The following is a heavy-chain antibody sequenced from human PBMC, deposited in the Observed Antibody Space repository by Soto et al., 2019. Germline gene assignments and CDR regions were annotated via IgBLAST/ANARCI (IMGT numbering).Heavy chain of an antibody. CDR2: IYDSGST. Sequence: PSETLSLTCTVSGGSISSSSYYWGWIRQPPGKGLEWIGSIYDSGSTNYNPSLKSRVTISVDTSKNQFSLKLTSVTAADTAVYYCAAPPRYWGQGTLVTVSS. CDR1: GGSISSSSYY. J-gene: IGHJ4*02. CDR3: AAPPRY. D-gene: IGHD6-6*01. V-gene: IGHV4-39*07.